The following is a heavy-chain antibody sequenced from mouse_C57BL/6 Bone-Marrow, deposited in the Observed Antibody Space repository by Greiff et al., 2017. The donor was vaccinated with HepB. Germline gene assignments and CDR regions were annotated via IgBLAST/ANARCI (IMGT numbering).Heavy chain of an antibody. J-gene: IGHJ1*03. CDR1: GFSFNTYA. Sequence: EVQRVESGGGLVQPKGSLKLSCAASGFSFNTYAMNWVRQAPGKGLEWVARIRSKSNNYATYYADSVKDRFTISRDDSESMLYLQMNNLKTEDTAMYYCVRRAWYFDVWGTGTTVTVSS. CDR3: VRRAWYFDV. V-gene: IGHV10-1*01. CDR2: IRSKSNNYAT.